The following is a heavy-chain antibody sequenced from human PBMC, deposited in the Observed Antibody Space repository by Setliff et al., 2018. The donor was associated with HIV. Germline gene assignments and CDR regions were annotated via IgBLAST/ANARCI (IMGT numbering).Heavy chain of an antibody. J-gene: IGHJ6*03. V-gene: IGHV4-39*02. CDR3: ARDGPLEGSYRYYYYYMDV. CDR1: GGSISSSGPGYY. D-gene: IGHD3-10*01. CDR2: VYYSGRT. Sequence: SETLSLTCTVSGGSISSSGPGYYWGWVRQPPGGGLEWIGSVYYSGRTYYNPSLRSRVTISVDTSKNQFSLKLSSVIAADTAVYYCARDGPLEGSYRYYYYYMDVWGKGTTVTVSS.